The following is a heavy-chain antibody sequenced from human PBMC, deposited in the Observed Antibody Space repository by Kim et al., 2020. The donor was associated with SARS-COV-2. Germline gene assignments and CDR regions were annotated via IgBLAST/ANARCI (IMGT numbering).Heavy chain of an antibody. CDR3: ATGGYGIDGHGMDA. CDR1: GGTFSSYD. J-gene: IGHJ6*02. CDR2: IIPIFGTA. D-gene: IGHD6-19*01. V-gene: IGHV1-69*13. Sequence: SVKVSCKASGGTFSSYDISWVRQAPGQGLEWMGGIIPIFGTANYAQRFQGRVTITADESTSTAYMELSSLRSEDTAVYYCATGGYGIDGHGMDAWGQGT.